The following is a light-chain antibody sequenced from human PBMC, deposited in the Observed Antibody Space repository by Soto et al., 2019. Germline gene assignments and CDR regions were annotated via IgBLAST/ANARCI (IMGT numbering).Light chain of an antibody. CDR2: GAS. CDR3: HQYDNAPQT. CDR1: QTIRRTY. J-gene: IGKJ2*01. Sequence: EIVLMQSPGTLSLSPGERATISCRASQTIRRTYIAWYQQKPGQAPRVLIYGASKRATGIPDRFSGSGSGTDFSLTISRLEPEDFAVYYCHQYDNAPQTYGQGTKVEIK. V-gene: IGKV3-20*01.